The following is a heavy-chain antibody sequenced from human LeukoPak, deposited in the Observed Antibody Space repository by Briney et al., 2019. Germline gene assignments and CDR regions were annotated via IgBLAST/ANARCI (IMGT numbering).Heavy chain of an antibody. V-gene: IGHV4-39*02. CDR2: IYYSGRT. J-gene: IGHJ1*01. CDR1: GGSISSSSYY. Sequence: SETLSLTCTVSGGSISSSSYYWGWIRQPPGKGLEWIGSIYYSGRTYYNPSLKSRVTISVDTSKNQFSLELSSMTAADTAVYYCARGPTLKYFHHWGQGTLVSVSS. CDR3: ARGPTLKYFHH.